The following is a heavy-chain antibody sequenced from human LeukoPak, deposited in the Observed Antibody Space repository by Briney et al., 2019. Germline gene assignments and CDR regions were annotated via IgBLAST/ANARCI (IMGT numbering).Heavy chain of an antibody. D-gene: IGHD4-17*01. J-gene: IGHJ5*02. CDR3: ARARHDYGDNPGNWFDP. Sequence: SETLSLTCTVSGGSVNSGSYFWGWVRQPPGKGLEWIGSVSSRGSTHYNPSLKSRVTISVDTSKNQFSLKLSSVTAADTAVYYCARARHDYGDNPGNWFDPWGQGTLVTVSS. CDR2: VSSRGST. V-gene: IGHV4-39*07. CDR1: GGSVNSGSYF.